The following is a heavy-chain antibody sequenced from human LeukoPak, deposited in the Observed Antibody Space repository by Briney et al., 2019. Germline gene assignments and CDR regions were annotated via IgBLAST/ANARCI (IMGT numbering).Heavy chain of an antibody. V-gene: IGHV1-2*02. CDR3: ARDSSPLYDSSGYCPL. J-gene: IGHJ4*02. Sequence: ASVKVSCKASGYTFTGYYMLWVRQAPGQGLEWMGWINPNSGGTNYAQKFQGRVTMTRDTSISTAYMELSRLRSDDTAVYYCARDSSPLYDSSGYCPLWGQGTLVTVSS. CDR1: GYTFTGYY. CDR2: INPNSGGT. D-gene: IGHD3-22*01.